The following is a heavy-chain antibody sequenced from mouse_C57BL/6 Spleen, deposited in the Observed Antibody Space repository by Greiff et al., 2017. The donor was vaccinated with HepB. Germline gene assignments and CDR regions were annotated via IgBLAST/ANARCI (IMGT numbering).Heavy chain of an antibody. CDR1: GIDFSRYW. Sequence: EVHLVESGGGLVQPGGSLKLSCAASGIDFSRYWMSWVRRAPGKGLEWIGEINPDSSTINYAPSLKDKFIISRDNAKNTLYLQMSKVRSEDTALYYCASIYGNYGSWYFDVWGTGTTVTVSS. V-gene: IGHV4-1*01. J-gene: IGHJ1*03. D-gene: IGHD2-1*01. CDR2: INPDSSTI. CDR3: ASIYGNYGSWYFDV.